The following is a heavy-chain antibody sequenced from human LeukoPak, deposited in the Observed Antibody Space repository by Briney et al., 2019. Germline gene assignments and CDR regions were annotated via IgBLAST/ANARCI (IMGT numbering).Heavy chain of an antibody. V-gene: IGHV1-18*01. CDR2: ISAYNGNT. D-gene: IGHD4-17*01. CDR1: GYTFTRYG. Sequence: GASVKVSCKASGYTFTRYGISWVRQAPAQGLEWMGWISAYNGNTNYAQKLQGRVTMTTDTSTSTAYMELRSLRSDDTAVYYCARSPGLYGDPYYFDYWGQGTLVTVSS. J-gene: IGHJ4*02. CDR3: ARSPGLYGDPYYFDY.